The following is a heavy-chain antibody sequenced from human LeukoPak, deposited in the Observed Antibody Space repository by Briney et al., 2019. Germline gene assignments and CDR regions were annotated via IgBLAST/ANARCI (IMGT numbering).Heavy chain of an antibody. J-gene: IGHJ4*02. CDR2: IYWDNDR. D-gene: IGHD3-10*01. CDR1: GFSLTTSGVG. Sequence: SGPTLVNPTQTLTLTCTFSGFSLTTSGVGVAWIRQPPGKALECLALIYWDNDRRYSPSLRSRLTITKDTSKNQVLLTMTNTDPVATAPYSCAHPVFQGGYGDWENFNSWGQEPRVTVS. V-gene: IGHV2-5*02. CDR3: AHPVFQGGYGDWENFNS.